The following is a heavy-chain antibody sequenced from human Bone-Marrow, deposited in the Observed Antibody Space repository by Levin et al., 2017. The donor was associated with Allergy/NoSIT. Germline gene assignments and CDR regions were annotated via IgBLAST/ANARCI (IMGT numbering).Heavy chain of an antibody. CDR1: GGSFSGYY. CDR3: ARAAVLGNCSSTSCYLRKFDP. Sequence: ESLKISCAVYGGSFSGYYWSWIRQPPGKGLEWIGEINHSGSTNYNPSLKSRVTISVDTSKNQFSLKLSSVTAADTAVYYCARAAVLGNCSSTSCYLRKFDPWGQGTLVTVSS. CDR2: INHSGST. V-gene: IGHV4-34*01. J-gene: IGHJ5*02. D-gene: IGHD2-2*01.